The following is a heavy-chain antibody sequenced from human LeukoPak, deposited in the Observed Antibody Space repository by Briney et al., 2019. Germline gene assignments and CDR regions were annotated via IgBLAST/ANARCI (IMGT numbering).Heavy chain of an antibody. CDR2: ISGSGGST. Sequence: GGSLRLSCAASGFTFSSYAMTWVRQAPGKGLEWVSAISGSGGSTYYADSVKGRFTVSRDNSKRTLYLQMNSLRAEDTAVYYWTKVSNSSRCYACRFDYWGQGSLVTVSS. J-gene: IGHJ4*02. D-gene: IGHD6-13*01. V-gene: IGHV3-23*01. CDR3: TKVSNSSRCYACRFDY. CDR1: GFTFSSYA.